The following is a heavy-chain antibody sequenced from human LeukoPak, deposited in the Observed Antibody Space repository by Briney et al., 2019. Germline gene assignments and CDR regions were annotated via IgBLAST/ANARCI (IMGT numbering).Heavy chain of an antibody. V-gene: IGHV4-59*01. D-gene: IGHD4-17*01. J-gene: IGHJ4*02. CDR3: ATYFYGDYATHYLDF. CDR1: GGSISSYY. CDR2: IYYSGST. Sequence: PSETLSLTCTVSGGSISSYYWSWIRQPPGKGLEWIGYIYYSGSTNYNPSLKSRVTISVDTSKNQFSLKLSSVTAADTAVYYCATYFYGDYATHYLDFWGQGTLVTVSS.